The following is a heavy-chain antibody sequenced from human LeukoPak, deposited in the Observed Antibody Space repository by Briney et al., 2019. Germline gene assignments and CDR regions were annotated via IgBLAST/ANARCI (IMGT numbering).Heavy chain of an antibody. CDR1: GGSISSSSYF. CDR2: VYYSGST. CDR3: ARVRGGVTVDY. V-gene: IGHV4-39*01. J-gene: IGHJ4*02. D-gene: IGHD3-16*01. Sequence: PSETLSLTCSVSGGSISSSSYFWSWIRQPPGKGPEWIGSVYYSGSTYYNSSLKSRIAISVETSKNQFSLKLSSVTAADTAVYYCARVRGGVTVDYWGQGTLVTVSS.